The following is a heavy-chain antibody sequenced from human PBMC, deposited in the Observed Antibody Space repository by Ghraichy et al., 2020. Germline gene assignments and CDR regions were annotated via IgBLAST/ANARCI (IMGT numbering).Heavy chain of an antibody. CDR2: ISSNGGST. Sequence: SCAASGFTFSSYAMHWVRQAPGKGLEYVSAISSNGGSTYYANSVKGRFTISRDNSKNTLYLQMGSLRAEDMAVYYCARGNRYCSSTSCYFTSYYYYYGMDVWGQGTTVTVSS. D-gene: IGHD2-2*01. J-gene: IGHJ6*02. V-gene: IGHV3-64*01. CDR1: GFTFSSYA. CDR3: ARGNRYCSSTSCYFTSYYYYYGMDV.